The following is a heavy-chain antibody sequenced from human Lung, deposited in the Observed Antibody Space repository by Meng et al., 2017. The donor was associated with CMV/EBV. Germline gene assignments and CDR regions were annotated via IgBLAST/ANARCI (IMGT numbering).Heavy chain of an antibody. D-gene: IGHD2-8*02. CDR3: TRDGHTGRHGWRYDTGWFDP. J-gene: IGHJ5*02. CDR1: FINYD. Sequence: FINYDINWVRPASGQVLEWMGWLHPNSGNTGYAQNFQGRLSMTISTSTSTAYMELNSLRSEDTAVYYCTRDGHTGRHGWRYDTGWFDPWGQGTLVTVSS. CDR2: LHPNSGNT. V-gene: IGHV1-8*01.